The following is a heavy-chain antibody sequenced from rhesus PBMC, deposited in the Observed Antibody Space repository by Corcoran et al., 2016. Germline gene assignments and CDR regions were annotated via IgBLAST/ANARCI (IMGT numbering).Heavy chain of an antibody. CDR2: ISERGGTI. CDR1: GFTFRSYE. D-gene: IGHD6S26*01. J-gene: IGHJ4*01. CDR3: TRDLGIAAAGPVY. V-gene: IGHV3-100*02. Sequence: DVQLVESGGGLVKPGGSLRLSCVASGFTFRSYEMHWVRQAAGKGLEWVSVISERGGTIYYADSVRGRLTISRDNAKNSRFLQMNSLRAEDTAVYYCTRDLGIAAAGPVYWGQGVLVTVSS.